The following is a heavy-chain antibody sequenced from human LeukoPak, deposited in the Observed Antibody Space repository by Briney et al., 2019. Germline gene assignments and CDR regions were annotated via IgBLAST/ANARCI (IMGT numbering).Heavy chain of an antibody. CDR3: ARISGYRSNWSIDY. CDR1: GGSISSSSYY. CDR2: IYYSGST. D-gene: IGHD6-13*01. Sequence: SETLSLTCTVSGGSISSSSYYWGWIRQPPGKGLEWIGTIYYSGSTYYNPSLKSRVSISVDTSKYQFSLKVSSVTAADTAVYYCARISGYRSNWSIDYWGQGTLVTVSS. J-gene: IGHJ4*02. V-gene: IGHV4-39*01.